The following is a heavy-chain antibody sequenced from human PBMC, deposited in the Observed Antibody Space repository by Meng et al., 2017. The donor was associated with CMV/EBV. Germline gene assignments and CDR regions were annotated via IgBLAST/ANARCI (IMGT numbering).Heavy chain of an antibody. D-gene: IGHD6-19*01. CDR2: INHSGST. CDR1: GGSFSGYY. J-gene: IGHJ5*02. V-gene: IGHV4-34*01. Sequence: SQTLSLTCAVYGGSFSGYYWSWIRQPPGKGLEWIGEINHSGSTNYNPSLKSRVTISVDTSKNQFSLKLSSVIAADTAVYYCARGRSGWFTRSPHRNWFDPWGQGTLVTVSS. CDR3: ARGRSGWFTRSPHRNWFDP.